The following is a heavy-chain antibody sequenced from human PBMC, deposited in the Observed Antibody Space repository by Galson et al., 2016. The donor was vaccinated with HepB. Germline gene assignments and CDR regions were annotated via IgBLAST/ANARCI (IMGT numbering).Heavy chain of an antibody. CDR3: ARGRTFESTPGPRGWYASRDYRGMDV. CDR1: GGSFSDYS. D-gene: IGHD6-19*01. Sequence: SETLSLTCAVYGGSFSDYSWTWIRQSPGKGLEWVGEINHSGSSDYSPSLKSRVPISVDTSKNQFSLRLISVTAADTAVYYCARGRTFESTPGPRGWYASRDYRGMDVWGQGTTVTVSS. V-gene: IGHV4-34*01. J-gene: IGHJ6*02. CDR2: INHSGSS.